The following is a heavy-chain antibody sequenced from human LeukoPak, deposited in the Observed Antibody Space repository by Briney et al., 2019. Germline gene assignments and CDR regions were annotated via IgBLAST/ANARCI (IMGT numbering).Heavy chain of an antibody. Sequence: GGSLRLSCAASGFTFSSYSMNWVRQAPGKGLEWVSSISSSSSYIYYADAVKGRFTISRDNAKNSLYLQINSLRAEDTAVYYCARVGLDRRGYSGYEAFDYWGQGTLVTVSS. CDR1: GFTFSSYS. CDR3: ARVGLDRRGYSGYEAFDY. V-gene: IGHV3-21*01. D-gene: IGHD5-12*01. J-gene: IGHJ4*02. CDR2: ISSSSSYI.